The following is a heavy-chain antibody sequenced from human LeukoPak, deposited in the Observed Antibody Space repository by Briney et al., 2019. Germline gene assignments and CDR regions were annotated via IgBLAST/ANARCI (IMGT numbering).Heavy chain of an antibody. CDR2: ISYDGSSK. Sequence: GGSLRLSCAVSGFTFSSYAMHWVRQAPGKGLEWVAVISYDGSSKNYADSVKGRFTISRDNSKNTLYLQVNSLRAEDTAVYYCTRQYTSGRPQIRPQWYRGTLDYWGQGTLVTVSP. J-gene: IGHJ4*02. CDR3: TRQYTSGRPQIRPQWYRGTLDY. CDR1: GFTFSSYA. D-gene: IGHD6-19*01. V-gene: IGHV3-30-3*01.